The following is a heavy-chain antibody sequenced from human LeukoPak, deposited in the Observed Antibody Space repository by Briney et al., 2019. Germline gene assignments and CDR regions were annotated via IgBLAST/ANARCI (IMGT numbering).Heavy chain of an antibody. V-gene: IGHV3-30-3*01. CDR3: ARADCSGGSCYSSSYFDY. D-gene: IGHD2-15*01. CDR2: ISYDGSNK. J-gene: IGHJ4*02. CDR1: GFTFSSYW. Sequence: GGSLRLSCVASGFTFSSYWMSWVRQAPGKGLEWVAVISYDGSNKYYADSVKGRFTISRDNSKNTLYLQMNSLRAEDTAVYYCARADCSGGSCYSSSYFDYWGQGTLVTVSS.